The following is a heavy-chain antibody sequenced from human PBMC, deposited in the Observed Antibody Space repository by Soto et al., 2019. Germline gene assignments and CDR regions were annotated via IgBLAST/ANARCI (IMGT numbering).Heavy chain of an antibody. CDR3: ARTTTVAGTPEFDY. CDR1: GFTFSRFS. D-gene: IGHD6-19*01. V-gene: IGHV3-30-3*01. Sequence: HPGGSLRLSCAASGFTFSRFSLHWVRQAPGKGLEWLALISYDGSTKYNADSVKGRFTVSRDNSNNTLYLQLSSLRPEDTAVYYCARTTTVAGTPEFDYWGQGTLVTVSS. J-gene: IGHJ4*02. CDR2: ISYDGSTK.